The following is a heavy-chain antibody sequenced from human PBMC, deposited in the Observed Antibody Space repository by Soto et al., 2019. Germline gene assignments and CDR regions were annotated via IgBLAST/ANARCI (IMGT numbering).Heavy chain of an antibody. Sequence: GGSLRLSCAASGFTFSSYDMHWVRQATGKGLEWVSAIGTAGDTYYPGSVKGPFTISRENAKNSLYLQRNSLRAGDTVGDYGAGASSDDFWSGYYRGYYCYYMDVWGKGTTVTVSS. D-gene: IGHD3-3*01. J-gene: IGHJ6*03. CDR2: IGTAGDT. CDR3: AGASSDDFWSGYYRGYYCYYMDV. V-gene: IGHV3-13*01. CDR1: GFTFSSYD.